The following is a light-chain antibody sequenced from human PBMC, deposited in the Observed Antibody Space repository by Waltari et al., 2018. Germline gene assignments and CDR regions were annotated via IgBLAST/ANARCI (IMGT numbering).Light chain of an antibody. CDR2: LGS. CDR3: MKALQTPT. Sequence: DIVMTQSPLSLPVTLGEPASISCRSSQSLLYTNGYNYLALYLQKPGQSPQLLIYLGSNPASGVPDRFSGTGSGTNFTLKISRVEAEDVGIDYCMKALQTPTFGGGTKVE. CDR1: QSLLYTNGYNY. V-gene: IGKV2-28*01. J-gene: IGKJ4*01.